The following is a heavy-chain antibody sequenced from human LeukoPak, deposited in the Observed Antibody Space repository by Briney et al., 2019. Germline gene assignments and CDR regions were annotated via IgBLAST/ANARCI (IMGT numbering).Heavy chain of an antibody. Sequence: SETLSLTCAVYGGSFSGYYWSWIRQPPGKGLEWIGEINHSGSTNYNPSLKSRVTISVDTSENQFSLKLSSVTAADTAVYYCARGLARPSTVYWYFDLWGRGTLVTVSS. J-gene: IGHJ2*01. V-gene: IGHV4-34*01. D-gene: IGHD4-17*01. CDR1: GGSFSGYY. CDR2: INHSGST. CDR3: ARGLARPSTVYWYFDL.